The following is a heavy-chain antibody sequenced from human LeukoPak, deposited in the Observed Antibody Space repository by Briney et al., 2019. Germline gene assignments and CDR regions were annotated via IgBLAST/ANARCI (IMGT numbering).Heavy chain of an antibody. CDR3: ARKGITMVRGVTSRAYYYYYYMDV. CDR1: GGSFSGYY. CDR2: INHSGST. J-gene: IGHJ6*03. D-gene: IGHD3-10*01. Sequence: SETLSLTCAVSGGSFSGYYWSWIRQPPGKGLEWIGEINHSGSTNYNPSLKSRVTISVDTSKNQFSLKLSSVTAADTAVYYCARKGITMVRGVTSRAYYYYYYMDVWGKGTTVTVSS. V-gene: IGHV4-34*01.